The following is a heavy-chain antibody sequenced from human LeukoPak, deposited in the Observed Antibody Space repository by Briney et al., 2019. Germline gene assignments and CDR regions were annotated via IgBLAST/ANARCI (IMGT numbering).Heavy chain of an antibody. CDR1: GYTFTSYA. CDR2: INTNTGNP. CDR3: AREDLRGYSYGFDY. V-gene: IGHV7-4-1*02. Sequence: ASVKFSCKASGYTFTSYAMNWVRQAPGQGLEWIGWINTNTGNPTYAQGFTGRFVFSLDTSVSTAYLQISSLKAEDTAVYYCAREDLRGYSYGFDYWGQGTLVTVSS. D-gene: IGHD5-18*01. J-gene: IGHJ4*02.